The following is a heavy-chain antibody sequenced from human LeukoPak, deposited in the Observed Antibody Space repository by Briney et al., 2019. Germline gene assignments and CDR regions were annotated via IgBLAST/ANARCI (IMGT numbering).Heavy chain of an antibody. CDR2: IYTSGST. Sequence: PSQTLSLTCTVSGGSISSGSYYWSWIRQPAGKGLEWIGRIYTSGSTNYNPSLKSRVTISVDTSKNQLSLKLSSVTAADTAVYYCARVSSPYYVVNYYYYMDVWGKGTTVTVSS. CDR3: ARVSSPYYVVNYYYYMDV. CDR1: GGSISSGSYY. V-gene: IGHV4-61*02. D-gene: IGHD1-26*01. J-gene: IGHJ6*03.